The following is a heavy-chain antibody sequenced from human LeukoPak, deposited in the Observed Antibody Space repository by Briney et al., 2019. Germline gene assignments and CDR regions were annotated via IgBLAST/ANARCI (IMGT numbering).Heavy chain of an antibody. D-gene: IGHD4-11*01. CDR1: GFTFSSYA. V-gene: IGHV3-30*04. CDR3: ARANLYNNYRGGWFDA. CDR2: ISYDGSNK. J-gene: IGHJ5*02. Sequence: GRSLRLSCAASGFTFSSYAMHWVRQAPGKGLEWGAVISYDGSNKYYAYSMKGRFTISRDNSKNTPYLQMNSLRSEDTAVYYCARANLYNNYRGGWFDAWGKGTLVTVSS.